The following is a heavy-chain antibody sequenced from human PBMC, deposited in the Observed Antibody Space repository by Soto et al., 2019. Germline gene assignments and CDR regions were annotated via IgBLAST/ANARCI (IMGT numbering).Heavy chain of an antibody. J-gene: IGHJ6*02. Sequence: GESLKISCKGSGYSFTSYWIGWVRQMPGKGLEWMGIIYPGDSDTRYSPSFQGQVTISADKSISTAYLQWSSLKASDTAMYYCASLSTLWLRYYYYGMDVWGQGTTVTVSS. CDR2: IYPGDSDT. V-gene: IGHV5-51*01. CDR1: GYSFTSYW. D-gene: IGHD5-18*01. CDR3: ASLSTLWLRYYYYGMDV.